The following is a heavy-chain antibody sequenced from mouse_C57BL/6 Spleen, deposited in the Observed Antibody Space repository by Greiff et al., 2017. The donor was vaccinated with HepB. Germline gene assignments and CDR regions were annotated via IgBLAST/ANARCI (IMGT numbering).Heavy chain of an antibody. Sequence: DVKLEESGGGLVQPKGSLKLSCAASGFTFNTYAMHWVRQAPGKGLEWVARIRSKSSNYATYCADSVKDRFTISRDDSQSMLYLQMNNLKTEDTAMYYCVRDDGYHGDYYAMDYWGQGTSVTVSS. D-gene: IGHD2-3*01. CDR2: IRSKSSNYAT. CDR3: VRDDGYHGDYYAMDY. J-gene: IGHJ4*01. CDR1: GFTFNTYA. V-gene: IGHV10-3*01.